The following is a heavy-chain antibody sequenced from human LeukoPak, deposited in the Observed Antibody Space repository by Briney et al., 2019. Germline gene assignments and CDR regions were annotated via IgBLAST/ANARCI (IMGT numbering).Heavy chain of an antibody. CDR1: GFTFSSYG. CDR3: AKGVYYDELENDAFDI. Sequence: VGSLRVSCTASGFTFSSYGMHWVRQAPGKGLEWVAVISYDGSNKYYADSVKGRFTISRDNSKNTLYLQMNSLRAEDTAVYYCAKGVYYDELENDAFDIWGEGTMVTVSS. V-gene: IGHV3-30*18. CDR2: ISYDGSNK. D-gene: IGHD3-22*01. J-gene: IGHJ3*02.